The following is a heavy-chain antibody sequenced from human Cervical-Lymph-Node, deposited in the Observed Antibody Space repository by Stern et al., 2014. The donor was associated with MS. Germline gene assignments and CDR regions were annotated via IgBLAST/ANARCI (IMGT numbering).Heavy chain of an antibody. CDR2: RYWDEDK. D-gene: IGHD4-23*01. V-gene: IGHV2-5*02. CDR1: GFSFSTGEVG. J-gene: IGHJ2*01. CDR3: TRSRSYTYGAKRAWYFDL. Sequence: QMTLKESGPTLVKPTQTLTLTCTFSGFSFSTGEVGVGWIRQPPGKALEWLALRYWDEDKRYSPSLQGRLTITKDTSKSQVVLTMTNMDPVDTATYYCTRSRSYTYGAKRAWYFDLWGRGTHVTVAS.